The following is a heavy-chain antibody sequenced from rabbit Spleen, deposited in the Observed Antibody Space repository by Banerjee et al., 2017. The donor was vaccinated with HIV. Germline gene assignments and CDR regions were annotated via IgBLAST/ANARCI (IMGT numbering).Heavy chain of an antibody. Sequence: QEQLVESGGGLVQPGASLTLTCKASGLDFSSSYWICWVRQAPGKGLEWIGCIGTGSGSTYYASWAKGRFTISLDNAQNTVFLQMTSLTAADTATYFCARAIYVGFAGYGYAPHYFNLWGPGTLVTVS. J-gene: IGHJ4*01. V-gene: IGHV1S45*01. CDR2: IGTGSGST. D-gene: IGHD6-1*01. CDR1: GLDFSSSYW. CDR3: ARAIYVGFAGYGYAPHYFNL.